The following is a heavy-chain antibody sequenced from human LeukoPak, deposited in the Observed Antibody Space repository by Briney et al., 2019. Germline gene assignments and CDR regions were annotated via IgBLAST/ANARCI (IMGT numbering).Heavy chain of an antibody. V-gene: IGHV4-30-2*01. Sequence: SQTLSLTCTVSGGSISSGGYYWSWIRQPPGKGLEWIGEINHSGSTNYNPSLKSRVTISVDTSKNQFSLKLSSVTAADTAVYYCARGPNLYYYDSSGYYEYYFDYWGQGTLVTVSS. CDR3: ARGPNLYYYDSSGYYEYYFDY. CDR2: INHSGST. CDR1: GGSISSGGYY. J-gene: IGHJ4*02. D-gene: IGHD3-22*01.